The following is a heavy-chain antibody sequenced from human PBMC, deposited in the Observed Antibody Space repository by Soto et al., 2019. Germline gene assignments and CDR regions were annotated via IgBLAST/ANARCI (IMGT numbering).Heavy chain of an antibody. CDR2: IYYSGST. J-gene: IGHJ5*02. D-gene: IGHD2-15*01. V-gene: IGHV4-31*03. Sequence: SETLSLTCTVSGGSISSGGYYWSWIRQHPGKGLEWIGYIYYSGSTYYNPSLKSRVTISVDTSKNQFSLKLSSVTAADTAVYYCARDSPYCSGGSCYSGGWFDPWGQGTLVTAPQ. CDR1: GGSISSGGYY. CDR3: ARDSPYCSGGSCYSGGWFDP.